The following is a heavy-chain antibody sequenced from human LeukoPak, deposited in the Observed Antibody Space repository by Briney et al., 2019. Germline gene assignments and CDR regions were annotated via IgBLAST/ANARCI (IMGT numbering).Heavy chain of an antibody. CDR2: INHSGST. V-gene: IGHV4-34*01. CDR1: GGSFSGYY. J-gene: IGHJ6*03. D-gene: IGHD2-2*01. CDR3: ARGRCSSTSCLRRSYYYYYYMDV. Sequence: SETLSLTCAVYGGSFSGYYWSWIRQPPGKGLEWIGEINHSGSTNYNPSLKSRVTISVDTSKNQFSLKLSSVTPADTAVYYCARGRCSSTSCLRRSYYYYYYMDVWGKGTTVTVSS.